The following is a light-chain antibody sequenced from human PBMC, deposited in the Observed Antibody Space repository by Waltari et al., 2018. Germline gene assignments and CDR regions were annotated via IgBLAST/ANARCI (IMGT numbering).Light chain of an antibody. V-gene: IGKV3-15*01. CDR3: QQYFNWPLT. J-gene: IGKJ1*01. CDR2: GIS. Sequence: IVMTQSPGTLSVSPGPRASLSCRASETIYNFLAWYQQKPGQSPRLLIHGISTRAAGVPARFTGSGSGADFTLTIDSLQSDDFALYFCQQYFNWPLTFGQGTKVEI. CDR1: ETIYNF.